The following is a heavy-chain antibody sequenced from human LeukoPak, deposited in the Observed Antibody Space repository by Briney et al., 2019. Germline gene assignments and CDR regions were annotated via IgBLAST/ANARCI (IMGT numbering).Heavy chain of an antibody. CDR2: IYTSGST. V-gene: IGHV4-4*07. Sequence: SETLSLTCTVSGGSISSYYWSWIRQPAGKGLEWIGRIYTSGSTNYNPSLKSRVTISVDTSKNQFSLKLSSVTAADTAVYYCARVDPYYDILTGYLSGYYYMDVWGKGTTVTVSS. CDR3: ARVDPYYDILTGYLSGYYYMDV. D-gene: IGHD3-9*01. CDR1: GGSISSYY. J-gene: IGHJ6*03.